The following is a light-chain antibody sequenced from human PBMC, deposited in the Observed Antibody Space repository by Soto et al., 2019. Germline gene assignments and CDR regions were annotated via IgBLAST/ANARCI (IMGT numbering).Light chain of an antibody. CDR3: QQYSTYPLT. V-gene: IGKV1-5*03. CDR1: QSVTTW. Sequence: DIPMTQAPSSRSASVGDRVTTTCGAGQSVTTWLAWYQQQPGKAPQLLIYKASNLESGLPSRFTGSGSGTDVTLTISSLQSDDVATYYCQQYSTYPLTFAQGTRLEIK. J-gene: IGKJ5*01. CDR2: KAS.